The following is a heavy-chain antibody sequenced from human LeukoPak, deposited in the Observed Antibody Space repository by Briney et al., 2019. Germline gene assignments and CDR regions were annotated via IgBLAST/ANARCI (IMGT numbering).Heavy chain of an antibody. Sequence: SQTLSLTCTVSGGSISSGGYYWSWIRQHPGKGLEWIGYIYYSGSTYYNPSLKSRVTISVDTSKNQFSLKLRSVTAADTAVYYCARDPLYQGSGYYRPKGTIDYWGQGTLVTVSS. D-gene: IGHD3-22*01. CDR2: IYYSGST. CDR1: GGSISSGGYY. J-gene: IGHJ4*02. CDR3: ARDPLYQGSGYYRPKGTIDY. V-gene: IGHV4-31*03.